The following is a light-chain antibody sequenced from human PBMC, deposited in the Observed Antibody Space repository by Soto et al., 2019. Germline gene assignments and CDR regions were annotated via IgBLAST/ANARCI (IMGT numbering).Light chain of an antibody. Sequence: IQLTQSPSSLSASAGDRVTITCRASQGISSYLAWYQQKPGKAPKLLIYAASTLQSGVPSRFSGSGSGTDFTLTISSLQPEDFATYYCQQLSTYPLTFGGGTKVEIK. CDR2: AAS. CDR3: QQLSTYPLT. CDR1: QGISSY. V-gene: IGKV1-9*01. J-gene: IGKJ4*01.